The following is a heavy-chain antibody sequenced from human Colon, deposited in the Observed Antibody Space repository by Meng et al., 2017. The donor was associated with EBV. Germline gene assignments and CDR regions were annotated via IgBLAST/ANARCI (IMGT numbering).Heavy chain of an antibody. J-gene: IGHJ4*02. Sequence: WFGQTLGKGLEWVGRIRTRPNCYATTYAASLTGRVTISRGAAKYTAYRQMNSLLSEDTAVYYCTTTIAVTDAFGFDYWGQGTLVTVSS. D-gene: IGHD6-19*01. CDR2: IRTRPNCYAT. V-gene: IGHV3-73*01. CDR3: TTTIAVTDAFGFDY.